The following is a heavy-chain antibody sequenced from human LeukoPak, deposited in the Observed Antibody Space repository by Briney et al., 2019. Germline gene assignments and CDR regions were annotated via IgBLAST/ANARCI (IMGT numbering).Heavy chain of an antibody. CDR2: IDSSSNTI. J-gene: IGHJ5*02. Sequence: GGSLRLSCVASGFTVSRSEMNWVRQAPGKGLEWVSHIDSSSNTIYYADSVKGRFTISRDNAKNSLYLQMNSLRAEDTAVYYCTTVRGIGVPGIRFDPWGQGTLVTVSS. CDR1: GFTVSRSE. CDR3: TTVRGIGVPGIRFDP. D-gene: IGHD6-13*01. V-gene: IGHV3-48*03.